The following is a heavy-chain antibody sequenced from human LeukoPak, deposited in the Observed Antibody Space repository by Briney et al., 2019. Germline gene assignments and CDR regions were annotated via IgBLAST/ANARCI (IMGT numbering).Heavy chain of an antibody. V-gene: IGHV1-8*01. J-gene: IGHJ6*02. CDR2: TNPNSGNT. CDR1: GYTFTSYD. D-gene: IGHD3-10*01. CDR3: ARGRDYYGSGSYYRSFDYYYYGMDV. Sequence: ASVKVSCKASGYTFTSYDINWVRQATGQGLEWMGWTNPNSGNTGYAQKFQGRVTMTRNTSISTAYMELSSLRSEDTAVYYCARGRDYYGSGSYYRSFDYYYYGMDVWGQGTTVTVSS.